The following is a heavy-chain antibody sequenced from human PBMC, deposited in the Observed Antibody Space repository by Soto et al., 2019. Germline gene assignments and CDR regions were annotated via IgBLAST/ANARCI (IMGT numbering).Heavy chain of an antibody. CDR3: ASRKNWNYFDY. J-gene: IGHJ4*02. Sequence: PSETLSLTCTDSGGTISSYYWSWIRQPPGKGLEWIEYIYYSGSTNYNPSLKSRVTISVDTSKNQFSLKLSSVTAADTAVYYCASRKNWNYFDYWGQGTLVTVSS. CDR2: IYYSGST. CDR1: GGTISSYY. V-gene: IGHV4-59*01. D-gene: IGHD1-1*01.